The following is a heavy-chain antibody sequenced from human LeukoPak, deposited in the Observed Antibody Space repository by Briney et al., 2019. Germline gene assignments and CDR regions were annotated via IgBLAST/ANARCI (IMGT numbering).Heavy chain of an antibody. J-gene: IGHJ4*02. CDR1: GNSFTSYW. CDR2: IYPGDSDT. D-gene: IGHD2-15*01. CDR3: ARRYCSGGSCHSGFDY. Sequence: GESLKISCKGSGNSFTSYWIGWVRQMPGKGLEWMGIIYPGDSDTRYSPSFQGQVTISADKSINTAYLQWSSLKASDTAMYYCARRYCSGGSCHSGFDYWGQGTLVTVSS. V-gene: IGHV5-51*01.